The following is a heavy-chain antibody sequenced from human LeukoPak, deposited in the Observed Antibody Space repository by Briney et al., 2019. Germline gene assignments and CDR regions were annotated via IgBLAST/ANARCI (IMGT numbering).Heavy chain of an antibody. CDR3: ARFSSSWPADAFDI. CDR1: GGSISSGSYY. V-gene: IGHV4-61*02. J-gene: IGHJ3*02. D-gene: IGHD6-13*01. Sequence: SETLSLTCTVSGGSISSGSYYWSWIRQPAGKGLEWIGRTYTSGSTNYNPSLKSRVTISVDTSKNQFSLKLSSVTAADTAVYYCARFSSSWPADAFDIWGQGTMVTVSS. CDR2: TYTSGST.